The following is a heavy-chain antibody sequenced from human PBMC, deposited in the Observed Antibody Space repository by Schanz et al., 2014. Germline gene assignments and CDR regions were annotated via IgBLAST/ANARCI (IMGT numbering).Heavy chain of an antibody. Sequence: EVQLVESGGGLVQPGGSLRLSCAASGFNFRSYPMSWVRQAPGKGLEWVSAISASGGSTYYADSVKGRFTISRDNSKNTLYLQMNSLRAEDTAVYYCARDRETRYQLVSYWGQGTLVTVSS. CDR2: ISASGGST. V-gene: IGHV3-23*04. CDR3: ARDRETRYQLVSY. D-gene: IGHD6-13*01. CDR1: GFNFRSYP. J-gene: IGHJ4*02.